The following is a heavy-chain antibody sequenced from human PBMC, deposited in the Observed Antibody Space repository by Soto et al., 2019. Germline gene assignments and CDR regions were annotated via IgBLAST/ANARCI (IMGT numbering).Heavy chain of an antibody. J-gene: IGHJ5*02. CDR1: GGSVSSYY. D-gene: IGHD2-15*01. CDR3: AGNGYCSGGSCRRFDP. Sequence: QVQLQESGPGLVKPSETLSLTCTVSGGSVSSYYRSWIRQPPGKGLESIGYIYYSGTTKYNPSLKSRVTISVDTSKNQFSLKLSSVTAADTAVYYCAGNGYCSGGSCRRFDPWGQGTLVTVSS. V-gene: IGHV4-59*02. CDR2: IYYSGTT.